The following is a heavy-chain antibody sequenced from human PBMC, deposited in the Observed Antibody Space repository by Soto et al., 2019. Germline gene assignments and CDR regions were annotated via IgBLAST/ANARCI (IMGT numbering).Heavy chain of an antibody. V-gene: IGHV3-73*01. CDR2: IRSKANSYAT. D-gene: IGHD6-13*01. CDR1: GFTFSGSA. Sequence: GGSLRLSCAASGFTFSGSAMHWVRQASGKGLEWVGRIRSKANSYATAYAASVKGRFTISRDDSKNTAYLQMNSLKTEDTAVYYCTSGLSIAAAATGYWGQGTLVT. CDR3: TSGLSIAAAATGY. J-gene: IGHJ4*02.